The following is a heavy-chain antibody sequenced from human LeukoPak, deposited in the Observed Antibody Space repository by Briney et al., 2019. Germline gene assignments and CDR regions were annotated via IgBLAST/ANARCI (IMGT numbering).Heavy chain of an antibody. V-gene: IGHV3-49*04. CDR2: IRSKAYGGTT. J-gene: IGHJ3*02. D-gene: IGHD2-21*01. Sequence: GGPLRLSCTASGLTFGDYAMSWVRQAPGKGLEWVGFIRSKAYGGTTEYAASVKGRFTISRDDSKSIAYLQMNSLKTEDTAVYYCTRDSVGIVVVGDAFDIWGQGTMVTVSS. CDR1: GLTFGDYA. CDR3: TRDSVGIVVVGDAFDI.